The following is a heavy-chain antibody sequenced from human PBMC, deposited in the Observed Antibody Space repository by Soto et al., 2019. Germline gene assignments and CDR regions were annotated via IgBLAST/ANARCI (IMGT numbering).Heavy chain of an antibody. CDR1: GGTFSSDG. Sequence: QVRLVQSAAEVRKPGSSVKVSCKASGGTFSSDGITWLRQAPGQGLEWMGGIIPMFGSPHYSANFEGSSKISADESTSTAYTEVGSLESEDTSVYYCARRDYSDKWFDPWCQGTQVTVSS. J-gene: IGHJ5*02. CDR3: ARRDYSDKWFDP. V-gene: IGHV1-69*01. CDR2: IIPMFGSP. D-gene: IGHD3-22*01.